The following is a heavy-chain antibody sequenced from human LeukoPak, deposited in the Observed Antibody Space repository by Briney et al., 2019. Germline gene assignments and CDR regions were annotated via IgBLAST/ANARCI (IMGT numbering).Heavy chain of an antibody. CDR3: VRDWAPASMQAAPFDC. V-gene: IGHV3-7*01. D-gene: IGHD2/OR15-2a*01. CDR1: GFTFGDYA. CDR2: IKEDGSLK. J-gene: IGHJ4*02. Sequence: GGSLRLSCTASGFTFGDYAMSWVRQAPGKGPEWVANIKEDGSLKNYVDSVEGRFTVSRDNAKNTLYLQMNSLRLEDTAVYYCVRDWAPASMQAAPFDCWGQGTLVTVSS.